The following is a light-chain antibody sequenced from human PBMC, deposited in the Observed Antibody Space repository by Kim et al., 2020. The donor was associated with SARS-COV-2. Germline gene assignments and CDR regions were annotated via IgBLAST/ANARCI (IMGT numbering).Light chain of an antibody. CDR2: EVS. CDR1: SNDVGGYNY. Sequence: GQSITISCSGTSNDVGGYNYVSWYQQHPGKAPKLMIYEVSKRPSGVPDRFSGSKSGNTASLTVSGLQAEDEADYYCSSYAGSNKLVFGGGTQLTVL. J-gene: IGLJ3*02. V-gene: IGLV2-8*01. CDR3: SSYAGSNKLV.